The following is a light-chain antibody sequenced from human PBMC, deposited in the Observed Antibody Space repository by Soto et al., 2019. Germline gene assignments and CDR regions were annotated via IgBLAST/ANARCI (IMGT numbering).Light chain of an antibody. CDR1: QSISSW. Sequence: DIQMTQSPSTRSASVGDRVTITCRASQSISSWLAWYQQKPGKAPKLLIYDASSLESGVPSRFSGSGSGTAFTLTISSLQPDDFATYYCQQYNSYSWTFGQGTKVEIK. CDR2: DAS. CDR3: QQYNSYSWT. J-gene: IGKJ1*01. V-gene: IGKV1-5*01.